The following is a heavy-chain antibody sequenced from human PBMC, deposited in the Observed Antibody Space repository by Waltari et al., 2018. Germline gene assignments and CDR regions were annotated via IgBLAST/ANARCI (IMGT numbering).Heavy chain of an antibody. Sequence: EVQLVESGGDFVQPGRSRRLACVASGFTIDDSAMHWVRQVPGKGLEWVSGISWNSVRTAYADSVKGRFTISRDNAKNSLFLEMNSLRVEDTAFYYCASVIALAGARPAYWGQGTLVTVSS. CDR3: ASVIALAGARPAY. D-gene: IGHD6-19*01. V-gene: IGHV3-9*01. CDR1: GFTIDDSA. CDR2: ISWNSVRT. J-gene: IGHJ4*02.